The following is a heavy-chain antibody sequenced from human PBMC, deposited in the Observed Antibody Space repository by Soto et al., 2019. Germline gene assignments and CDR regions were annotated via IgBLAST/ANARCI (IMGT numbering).Heavy chain of an antibody. D-gene: IGHD3-22*01. J-gene: IGHJ3*02. CDR3: ARAAQTRNYYDSSVAAFDI. CDR1: GYSFTSYW. Sequence: GESLKISCKGSGYSFTSYWIGWVRQMPGKGLEWMGIIYPGDSDTRYSPSFQGQVTISADKSISTAYLQWSSLKASDTAMYYCARAAQTRNYYDSSVAAFDIWGQGTMVTVSS. CDR2: IYPGDSDT. V-gene: IGHV5-51*01.